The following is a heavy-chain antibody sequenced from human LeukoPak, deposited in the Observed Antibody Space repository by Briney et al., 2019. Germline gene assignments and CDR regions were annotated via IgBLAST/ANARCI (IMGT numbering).Heavy chain of an antibody. CDR1: GFTFSNYN. CDR2: ISSSNNYI. Sequence: KPGGSLRLSCAASGFTFSNYNMNWVRQAPGKGLEWVSSISSSNNYIYYADSVKGRFTISRDNAKNSLYLHMNSLRAEDTAVYYCARRSPNYYFDYWGQGTPVTVSS. V-gene: IGHV3-21*01. CDR3: ARRSPNYYFDY. J-gene: IGHJ4*02.